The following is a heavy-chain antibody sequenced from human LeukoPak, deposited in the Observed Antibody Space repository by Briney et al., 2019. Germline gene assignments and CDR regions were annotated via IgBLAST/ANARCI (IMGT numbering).Heavy chain of an antibody. CDR1: GFTSSSYW. CDR3: ARAFGDYPFWRFDY. Sequence: GGSLRLSCAASGFTSSSYWMTWVRLAPGKGLEWVANINQDGSDKYYVDSVKGRFTISRDNAKNSLYLQMNSLRAEDTAVYYCARAFGDYPFWRFDYWGQGTLVTVSS. D-gene: IGHD4-17*01. J-gene: IGHJ4*02. CDR2: INQDGSDK. V-gene: IGHV3-7*05.